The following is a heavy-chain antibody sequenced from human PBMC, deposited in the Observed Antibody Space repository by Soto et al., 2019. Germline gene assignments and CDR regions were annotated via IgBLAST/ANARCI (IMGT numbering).Heavy chain of an antibody. D-gene: IGHD6-19*01. CDR1: GFTFSSYA. CDR2: ISYDGSNK. CDR3: ARDEKEWLVLGY. Sequence: QVQLVESGGGVVQPGRSLRLSCAASGFTFSSYAMHWVRQAPGKGLEWVVVISYDGSNKYYADSVKGRFTISRDNSKNTLYLQMNSLRAEDTAVYYCARDEKEWLVLGYWGQGTLVTVSS. J-gene: IGHJ4*02. V-gene: IGHV3-30-3*01.